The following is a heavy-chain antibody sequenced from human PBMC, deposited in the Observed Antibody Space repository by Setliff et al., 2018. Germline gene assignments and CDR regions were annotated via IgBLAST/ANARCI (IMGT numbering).Heavy chain of an antibody. CDR1: GFSFRNCW. D-gene: IGHD3-10*02. Sequence: PGGSLRLSCVGTGFSFRNCWASWVRQAPGKGPEWVASINPGGSEKYYVDSVRGRFTISRDNARNSLSLQMNSLRSDDTAAYYCLGAGTCSYWGQGTRVTVSS. CDR2: INPGGSEK. V-gene: IGHV3-7*01. J-gene: IGHJ4*02. CDR3: LGAGTCSY.